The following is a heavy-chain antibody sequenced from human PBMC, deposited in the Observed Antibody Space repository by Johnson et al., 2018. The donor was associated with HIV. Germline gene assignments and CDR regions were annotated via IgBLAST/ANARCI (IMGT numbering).Heavy chain of an antibody. V-gene: IGHV3-NL1*01. D-gene: IGHD3-22*01. CDR3: ARASGTYDSSGYLDAFDI. CDR2: ISGSGGST. CDR1: GFTFSSYG. Sequence: QVQLVESGGGVVQPGTSLRLSCEASGFTFSSYGMHWVRQAPGKGLEWVSAISGSGGSTYYADSVKGRFTISRDNAKNSLYLQMNSLRAEDTAVYYCARASGTYDSSGYLDAFDIWGQGTMVTVSS. J-gene: IGHJ3*02.